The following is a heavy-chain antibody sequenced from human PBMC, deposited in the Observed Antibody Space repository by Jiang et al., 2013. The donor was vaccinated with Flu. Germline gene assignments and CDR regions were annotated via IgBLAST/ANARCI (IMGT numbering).Heavy chain of an antibody. CDR1: GFVFTSYY. V-gene: IGHV1-46*01. CDR3: ARGYGYSYGYDY. CDR2: INPSDGRT. D-gene: IGHD5-18*01. J-gene: IGHJ4*02. Sequence: GAEVKKPGASVKISCKTSGFVFTSYYIHWVRQSPREGLEWMGIINPSDGRTTYPRKFQDRVTVTRDTSTSTVYMEMSSLTSEDTAVYYCARGYGYSYGYDYWGQGTPVTVSS.